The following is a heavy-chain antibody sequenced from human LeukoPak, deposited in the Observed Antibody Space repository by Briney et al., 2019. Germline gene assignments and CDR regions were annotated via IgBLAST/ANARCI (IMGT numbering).Heavy chain of an antibody. CDR2: IRYDGSNE. CDR1: GFTFSSYA. V-gene: IGHV3-30*02. J-gene: IGHJ3*02. Sequence: GGSLRLSCTASGFTFSSYAMHWVRQAPGKGLEWVAFIRYDGSNEYYADSVKGRFTISRDNSKNTLYLQMNSLRAEDTAMYYCAKQYSSGRSSGAFDIWGQGTMVTVSS. CDR3: AKQYSSGRSSGAFDI. D-gene: IGHD6-19*01.